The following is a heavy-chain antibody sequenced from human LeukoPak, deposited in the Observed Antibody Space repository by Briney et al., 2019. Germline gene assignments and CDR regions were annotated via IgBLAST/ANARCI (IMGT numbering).Heavy chain of an antibody. D-gene: IGHD3-3*01. CDR3: ARGPDPACSGYCFDY. J-gene: IGHJ4*02. CDR1: GASISAHY. CDR2: IYNAESI. V-gene: IGHV4-59*11. Sequence: SETLSLTCTVSGASISAHYWSWIRQPPGKGLEWIGYIYNAESINYNPSLKSRVTISLDTSRNEFSLKLSSVTAADTAVYYCARGPDPACSGYCFDYWGQGTLVTVSS.